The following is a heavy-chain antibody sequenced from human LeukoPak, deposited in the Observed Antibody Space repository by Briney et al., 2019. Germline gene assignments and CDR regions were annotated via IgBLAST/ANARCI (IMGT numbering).Heavy chain of an antibody. CDR3: ARNRGGYYLDYYHMDV. Sequence: GGSLRLSCAASGFTFDDYGMSWVRQAPGKGLEWVSGINWNGGSTGYADSVKGRFTISRDNAKNSLYLQMNSLRAEDTALYYCARNRGGYYLDYYHMDVRGKGTTVTVSS. J-gene: IGHJ6*03. CDR2: INWNGGST. V-gene: IGHV3-20*04. D-gene: IGHD5-24*01. CDR1: GFTFDDYG.